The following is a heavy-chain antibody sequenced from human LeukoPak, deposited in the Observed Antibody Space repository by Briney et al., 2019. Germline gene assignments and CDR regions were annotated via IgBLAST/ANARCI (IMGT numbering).Heavy chain of an antibody. J-gene: IGHJ6*02. CDR3: AKASGYNYYFGMDV. D-gene: IGHD7-27*01. CDR2: ISGGVGDT. V-gene: IGHV3-23*01. Sequence: GGSLRLSCAASGFTSSSYAMNWVRQAPGKGLEWVSGISGGVGDTYYADSVKGRFTVSRDNSKNTLFLQMSSLRAEDTAVYYCAKASGYNYYFGMDVWGQGTTVTVSS. CDR1: GFTSSSYA.